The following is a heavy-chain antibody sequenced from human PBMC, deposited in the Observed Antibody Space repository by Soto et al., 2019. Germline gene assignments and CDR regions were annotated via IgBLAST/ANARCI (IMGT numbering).Heavy chain of an antibody. CDR1: GFTFSSYA. D-gene: IGHD3-3*01. V-gene: IGHV3-30-3*01. Sequence: PGGSLRLSCAASGFTFSSYAMHWVRQAPGKGLEWVAVISYDGSNKYYADSVKGRFTISRDNSKNTLYLQMNSLRAEDTAVYYCANFGIFGVAPIPSWGQGTLVTSPQ. J-gene: IGHJ5*02. CDR2: ISYDGSNK. CDR3: ANFGIFGVAPIPS.